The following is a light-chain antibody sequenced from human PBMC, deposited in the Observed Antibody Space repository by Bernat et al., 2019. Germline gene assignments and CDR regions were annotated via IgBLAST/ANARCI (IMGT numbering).Light chain of an antibody. J-gene: IGKJ4*01. CDR2: TAS. CDR3: QEIYSRLT. V-gene: IGKV1-39*01. Sequence: DIQMTQSPSPLSASVGDRVTITCRASQSISSYLNWYQQKPGKAPKLLIYTASSLQSGVPSRFSGSGSGTDFTLTISSLQPEDFATYYCQEIYSRLTFGGGTKVEIK. CDR1: QSISSY.